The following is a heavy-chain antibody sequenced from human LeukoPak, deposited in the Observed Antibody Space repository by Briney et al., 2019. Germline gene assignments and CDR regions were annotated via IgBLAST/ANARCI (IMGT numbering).Heavy chain of an antibody. CDR1: GGSISPYY. Sequence: SETLSLTCTVSGGSISPYYWGWIRQPPGEGLEWIGNISYSGSTNYNSSLKSRLTISVDTSKNRFSLEVRSVTAADTGVYFRSGVQFGTGWYNDHWGQGTLVTVSS. D-gene: IGHD6-19*01. J-gene: IGHJ4*02. CDR2: ISYSGST. CDR3: SGVQFGTGWYNDH. V-gene: IGHV4-59*01.